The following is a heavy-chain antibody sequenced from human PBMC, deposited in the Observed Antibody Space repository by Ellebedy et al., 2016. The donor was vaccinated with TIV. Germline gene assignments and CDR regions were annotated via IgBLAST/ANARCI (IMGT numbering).Heavy chain of an antibody. Sequence: GESLKISCEASGFSINNNYMSWVRQAPGKGLEWVSVIYAGGGTYNADSVKGRFSISRDNSKNTLYLQMNNLRAEDTAVYYCAGGGRENYYDSSGLYFFSWGQGTRVTVAS. CDR2: IYAGGGT. D-gene: IGHD3-22*01. V-gene: IGHV3-66*01. J-gene: IGHJ4*02. CDR3: AGGGRENYYDSSGLYFFS. CDR1: GFSINNNY.